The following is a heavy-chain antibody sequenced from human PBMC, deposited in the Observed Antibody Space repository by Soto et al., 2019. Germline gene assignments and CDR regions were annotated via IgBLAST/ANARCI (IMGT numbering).Heavy chain of an antibody. D-gene: IGHD3-9*01. V-gene: IGHV4-61*01. CDR2: TYYSGST. J-gene: IGHJ3*02. CDR1: GGSVSSGSYY. Sequence: SETLSLTCTVSGGSVSSGSYYWSWIRQPPGKGLEWIGYTYYSGSTNYNPSLKSRVTISVDTSKNQFSLKLSSVTAADTAVYYCARAYYDILTGSDAFDIWGQGTMVTVSS. CDR3: ARAYYDILTGSDAFDI.